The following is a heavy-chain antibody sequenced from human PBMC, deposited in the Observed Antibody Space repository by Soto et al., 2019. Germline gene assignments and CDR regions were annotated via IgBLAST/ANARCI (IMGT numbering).Heavy chain of an antibody. CDR3: ARDLARTIFGVVTSHRYYYYGMDV. CDR1: GYTFTSYG. J-gene: IGHJ6*02. Sequence: ASVKVSCKASGYTFTSYGISWVRQAPGQGLEWMGWISAYNGNTNYGQKLQGRVTMTTDTSTSTAYMELRSLRSDDTAVYYCARDLARTIFGVVTSHRYYYYGMDVWGQGTTVTVSS. V-gene: IGHV1-18*04. CDR2: ISAYNGNT. D-gene: IGHD3-3*01.